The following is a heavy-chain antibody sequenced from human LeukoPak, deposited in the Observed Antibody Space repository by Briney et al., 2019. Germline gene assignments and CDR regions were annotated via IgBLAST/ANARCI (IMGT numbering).Heavy chain of an antibody. CDR2: TYYRSKWYN. Sequence: SQTLSLTCAISGDIVSSNSAACNWIRQSPSRGLEWLGRTYYRSKWYNDYAVSVKSRITINPDTSKNQFSLQLNSVTPEDTAVYYCARTWGIAVAGFFDYWGQGTLVTVSS. J-gene: IGHJ4*02. V-gene: IGHV6-1*01. CDR1: GDIVSSNSAA. D-gene: IGHD6-19*01. CDR3: ARTWGIAVAGFFDY.